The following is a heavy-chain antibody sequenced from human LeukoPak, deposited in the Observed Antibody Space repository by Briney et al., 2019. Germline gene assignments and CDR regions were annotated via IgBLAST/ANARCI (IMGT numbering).Heavy chain of an antibody. J-gene: IGHJ5*02. D-gene: IGHD5-12*01. CDR1: GGSISSYY. Sequence: SETLSLTCTVSGGSISSYYWSWLRQPPGKGLEWLGYIYYSGSTNYNPSLKSRVTISVDTSKNQFSLKLSSVTAADTAVYYCARFAYSGYDPNWFDPWGQGTLVTVSS. CDR2: IYYSGST. V-gene: IGHV4-59*01. CDR3: ARFAYSGYDPNWFDP.